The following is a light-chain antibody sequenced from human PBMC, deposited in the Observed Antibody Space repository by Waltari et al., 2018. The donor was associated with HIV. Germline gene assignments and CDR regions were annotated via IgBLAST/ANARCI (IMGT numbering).Light chain of an antibody. CDR2: NNG. V-gene: IGLV1-47*02. CDR3: ATWDANQWV. CDR1: SANIGKNY. Sequence: QSVLGQESSASGTAGQRVVISCSGTSANIGKNYVYWYQQFAGATPRLIIYNNGQCPSGVPDRFSGSKSGVSASLVISGLQSGDEATYYCATWDANQWVFGGGTKVSVL. J-gene: IGLJ3*02.